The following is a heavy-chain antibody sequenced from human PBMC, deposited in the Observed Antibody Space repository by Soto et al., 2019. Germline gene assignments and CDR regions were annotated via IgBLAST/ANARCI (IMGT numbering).Heavy chain of an antibody. V-gene: IGHV3-23*01. CDR2: ISGSGGST. CDR3: AKRSQVDTAMANPNYFDY. D-gene: IGHD5-18*01. Sequence: PGGSLRLSCAASGFTFSSYAMSWVRQAPGKGLEWVSAISGSGGSTYYADSVKGRFTISRDNSKNTLYLQMNSLRAEDTAVYYCAKRSQVDTAMANPNYFDYWGQGTLVTVSS. J-gene: IGHJ4*02. CDR1: GFTFSSYA.